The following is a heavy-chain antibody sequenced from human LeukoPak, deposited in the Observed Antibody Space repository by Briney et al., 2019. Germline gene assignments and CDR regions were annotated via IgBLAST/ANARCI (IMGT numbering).Heavy chain of an antibody. CDR3: ARQTTVISFDY. D-gene: IGHD4-17*01. Sequence: SETLSLTCTVSGGSIGNYYWNWIRQPAGKGLEWIGRISTSGTTNYHPSLKSRVTLSLDTSKNQFSLKLRSVTAADTAVYYCARQTTVISFDYWGQGALVTVSS. CDR1: GGSIGNYY. J-gene: IGHJ4*02. CDR2: ISTSGTT. V-gene: IGHV4-4*07.